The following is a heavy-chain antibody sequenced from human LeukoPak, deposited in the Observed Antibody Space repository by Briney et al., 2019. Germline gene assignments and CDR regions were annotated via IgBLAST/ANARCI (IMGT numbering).Heavy chain of an antibody. CDR1: GFTFSIFP. CDR3: ARDLELSAVYYFDY. D-gene: IGHD3-3*01. CDR2: ISSGSEK. J-gene: IGHJ4*02. V-gene: IGHV3-30*04. Sequence: GGSLRLSCEASGFTFSIFPMHWVRQAPGKGLEWVALISSGSEKYYADSVKGRFTISRGNSKNMLYLQMNSLRADDTAVYYCARDLELSAVYYFDYWGQGTLVTVSS.